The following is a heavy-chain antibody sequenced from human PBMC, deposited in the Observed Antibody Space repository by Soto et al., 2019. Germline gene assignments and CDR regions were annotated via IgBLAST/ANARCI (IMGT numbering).Heavy chain of an antibody. CDR2: VFYTGST. J-gene: IGHJ4*02. Sequence: SETLSLTCTVSGGSVSSGSYYWSWIRQPPGKGLEWIGYVFYTGSTNYNPSLKSRVTMSVDTSKRHFSLKLTSLTAADTAVYFCARGDYASGTLGLDSWGQGTLVTVSS. CDR3: ARGDYASGTLGLDS. D-gene: IGHD3-10*01. V-gene: IGHV4-61*03. CDR1: GGSVSSGSYY.